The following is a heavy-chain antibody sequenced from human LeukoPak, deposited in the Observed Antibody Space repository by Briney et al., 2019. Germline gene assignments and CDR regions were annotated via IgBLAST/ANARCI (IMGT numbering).Heavy chain of an antibody. J-gene: IGHJ3*02. CDR1: GGSISSGSYY. Sequence: SQTLSLTCTGSGGSISSGSYYWSWIRQPPGKGLEWIGRIYTSGSTNYNPSLKSRVTISVDTSKHQVSLKLSSVTAADTAVYYCARKDTAMADDAFDIWGQGTMVTVSA. CDR2: IYTSGST. V-gene: IGHV4-61*02. D-gene: IGHD5-18*01. CDR3: ARKDTAMADDAFDI.